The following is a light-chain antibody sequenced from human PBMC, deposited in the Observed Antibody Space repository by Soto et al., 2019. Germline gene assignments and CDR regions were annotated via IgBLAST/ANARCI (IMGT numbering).Light chain of an antibody. CDR2: GNN. Sequence: QSVLTQPPSVSGATGRRVTISCTGSSSNIGAGYDVHWYQQLPGTAPKLLIYGNNNRPSGVPDRFSGSKSGTSASLAITGLQADDEAYYYCQSYDSSVTLRVFGTGTKLTVL. J-gene: IGLJ1*01. V-gene: IGLV1-40*01. CDR3: QSYDSSVTLRV. CDR1: SSNIGAGYD.